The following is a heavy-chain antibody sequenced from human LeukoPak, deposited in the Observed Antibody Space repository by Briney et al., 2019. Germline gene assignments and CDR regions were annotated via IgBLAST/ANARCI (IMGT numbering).Heavy chain of an antibody. D-gene: IGHD3-16*02. CDR3: AKTMIPFGGVIDKLDY. CDR2: ISYDGSNK. CDR1: GFTFSSYG. Sequence: GRSLRLSCAASGFTFSSYGMHWVRQAPGKGLEWVAVISYDGSNKYYADSVKGRFTISRDNSKNTLSLQMNSLRADDTALYYCAKTMIPFGGVIDKLDYWGQGTLVTVSS. V-gene: IGHV3-30*18. J-gene: IGHJ4*02.